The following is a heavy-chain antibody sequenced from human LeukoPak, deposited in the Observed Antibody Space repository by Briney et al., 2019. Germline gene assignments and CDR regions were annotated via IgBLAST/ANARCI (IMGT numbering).Heavy chain of an antibody. CDR2: ISGSGGST. CDR3: ARVPGYSGYFYGMDV. CDR1: GFTFSSYA. V-gene: IGHV3-23*01. D-gene: IGHD5-12*01. Sequence: GGSLRLSCAASGFTFSSYAMSWVRQAPGKGLEWVSAISGSGGSTYYAGSVKGRFTISSDNAKNTLYLQMNSLTAEDTAVYYCARVPGYSGYFYGMDVWGQGTTVTVSS. J-gene: IGHJ6*02.